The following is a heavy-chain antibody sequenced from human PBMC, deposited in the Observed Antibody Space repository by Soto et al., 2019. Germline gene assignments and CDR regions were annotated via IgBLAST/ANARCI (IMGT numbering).Heavy chain of an antibody. CDR2: IYHSGST. J-gene: IGHJ5*02. CDR3: ARVPDR. Sequence: SETLSLTCAFSGHSIRSGGYSWSWIRQPPGKGLEWIGYIYHSGSTYYNPSLKSRVTISVDRSKNQFSLKLSSVTAADTAVYYCARVPDRWGQGTLVTVS. V-gene: IGHV4-30-2*01. CDR1: GHSIRSGGYS. D-gene: IGHD2-2*01.